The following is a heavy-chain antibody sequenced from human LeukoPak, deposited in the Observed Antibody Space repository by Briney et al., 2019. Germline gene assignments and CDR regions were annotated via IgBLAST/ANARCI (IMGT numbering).Heavy chain of an antibody. CDR3: ARDPSSGWYKWYFDL. J-gene: IGHJ2*01. V-gene: IGHV3-7*01. CDR2: IKQDGSEK. Sequence: GGSLRLSCAASGFAFSSYWMSWVRQAPGKGLEWVANIKQDGSEKYYVDSVKGRFTISRDNAKNSLYLQMNSLRAEDTAAYYCARDPSSGWYKWYFDLWGRGTLVTVSS. D-gene: IGHD6-19*01. CDR1: GFAFSSYW.